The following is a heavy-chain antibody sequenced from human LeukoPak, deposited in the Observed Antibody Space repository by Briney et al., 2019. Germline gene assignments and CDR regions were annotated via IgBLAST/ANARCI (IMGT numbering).Heavy chain of an antibody. Sequence: GSLRLSCAASGFTFNSYNMNWVRQPPGKGLEWIGEINHSGSTNYNPSLKSRVTISVDTSKNQFSLKLSSVTAADTAVYYCARGRIAYYDYVWGSYRRPSAFDIWGQGTMVTVSS. D-gene: IGHD3-16*02. CDR1: GFTFNSYN. CDR2: INHSGST. CDR3: ARGRIAYYDYVWGSYRRPSAFDI. J-gene: IGHJ3*02. V-gene: IGHV4-34*01.